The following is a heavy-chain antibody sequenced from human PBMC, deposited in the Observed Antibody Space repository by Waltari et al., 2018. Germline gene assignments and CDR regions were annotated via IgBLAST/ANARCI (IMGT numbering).Heavy chain of an antibody. CDR3: ARGTVGTVSGGAFDI. Sequence: EVQLVESGGDLIQPGRSLRLSCAASGFTFADSAMHWVRQAPGKGLEWVSSISCNSGIRAYADSVRDRLTISRDNARSSLYLQIDSLRPEDTALYFCARGTVGTVSGGAFDIWGQGTMVTVSS. CDR1: GFTFADSA. V-gene: IGHV3-9*01. D-gene: IGHD2-21*02. J-gene: IGHJ3*02. CDR2: ISCNSGIR.